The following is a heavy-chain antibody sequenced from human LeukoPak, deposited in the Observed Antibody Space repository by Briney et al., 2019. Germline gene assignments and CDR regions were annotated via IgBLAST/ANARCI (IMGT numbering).Heavy chain of an antibody. Sequence: GGSLRLSCAASGFTFSSYWMSWVRQAPGKGLEWVANIKQDGSGKYYVDSVKGRFTISRDNAKNSLYLQMNSLRAEDTAVYYCARVCGGDCYSFGYYLDYWGQGTLVTVSS. J-gene: IGHJ4*02. CDR1: GFTFSSYW. CDR3: ARVCGGDCYSFGYYLDY. V-gene: IGHV3-7*01. D-gene: IGHD2-21*02. CDR2: IKQDGSGK.